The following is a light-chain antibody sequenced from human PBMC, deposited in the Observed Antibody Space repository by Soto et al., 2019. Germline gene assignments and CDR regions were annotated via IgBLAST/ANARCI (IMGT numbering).Light chain of an antibody. CDR3: SSHTSTSTWV. CDR1: SSDIGDYNY. CDR2: EVG. J-gene: IGLJ3*02. V-gene: IGLV2-14*01. Sequence: QSALTQPASVSGSPGQSITISCTGTSSDIGDYNYVSWYQQHPGKAPKLIIFEVGDRPSGVSNRFSGSKYGYTASLTISGLQAEDEADYYCSSHTSTSTWVFGAGT.